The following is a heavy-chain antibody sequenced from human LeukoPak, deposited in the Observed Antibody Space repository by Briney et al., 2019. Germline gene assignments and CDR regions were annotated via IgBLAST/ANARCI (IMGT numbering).Heavy chain of an antibody. CDR3: ARVYSTNYYGSGDRPFLFDY. D-gene: IGHD3-10*01. Sequence: ASVKVSCKSSAHTFTSYGFSWVRQAPGQGLEWMGWISTYYGNTNYAQKLQDRVTMTTDTSTSTAYMELTSLRSDDTAVYYCARVYSTNYYGSGDRPFLFDYWGQGTVVTVSS. V-gene: IGHV1-18*01. CDR2: ISTYYGNT. J-gene: IGHJ4*02. CDR1: AHTFTSYG.